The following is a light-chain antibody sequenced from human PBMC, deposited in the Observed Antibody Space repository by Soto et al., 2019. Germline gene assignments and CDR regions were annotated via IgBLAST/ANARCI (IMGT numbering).Light chain of an antibody. Sequence: QSALTQPPSASGSPGQSVTISCTGTSXDGGGYNYVAWYQQHPGKAPKLMIYEVSKRPSGVPDRFSGSKSGNTASLTVSGLQAEDEADYYCSSYAGSNNFVFGTGTKGTGL. CDR3: SSYAGSNNFV. CDR2: EVS. CDR1: SXDGGGYNY. J-gene: IGLJ1*01. V-gene: IGLV2-8*01.